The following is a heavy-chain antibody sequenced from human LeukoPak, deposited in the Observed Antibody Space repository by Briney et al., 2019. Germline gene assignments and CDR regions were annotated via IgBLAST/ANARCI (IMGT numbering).Heavy chain of an antibody. CDR3: HSYCGGDCYSMDAFDI. J-gene: IGHJ3*02. V-gene: IGHV3-20*04. CDR2: INLHRCST. CDR1: GYTFDDYG. D-gene: IGHD2-21*02. Sequence: GGSLRLSCAASGYTFDDYGMSWGRQAPGKGVEWGSGINLHRCSTSYAHSVKARFTIPRHNANNSLYLQMNSLRAEDTALYYCHSYCGGDCYSMDAFDIWGQGTMVTVSS.